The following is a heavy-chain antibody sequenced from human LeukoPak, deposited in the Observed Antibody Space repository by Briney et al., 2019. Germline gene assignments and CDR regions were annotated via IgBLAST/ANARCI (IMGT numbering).Heavy chain of an antibody. V-gene: IGHV3-30*02. CDR2: IRYDGSNK. CDR3: ARNMVGGYEDAFDI. J-gene: IGHJ3*02. Sequence: GGSLRLSCAASGFTFSSYGMHWVRQAPGKGLEWVAFIRYDGSNKYYADSVKGRFTISRDNSKNTLYLQMNRLRAEDTAVYYCARNMVGGYEDAFDIWGQGTMVTVSS. CDR1: GFTFSSYG. D-gene: IGHD3-10*01.